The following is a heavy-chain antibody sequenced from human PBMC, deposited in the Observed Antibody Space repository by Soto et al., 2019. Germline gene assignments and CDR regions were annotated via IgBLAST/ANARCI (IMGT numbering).Heavy chain of an antibody. J-gene: IGHJ2*01. CDR1: GDSISRSANY. CDR2: FYYSGKT. Sequence: QLQLQESGPGLVKASETLSLTCSVSGDSISRSANYWGXXRQSPGKGLEWIGSFYYSGKTYFNPSLRXXXXXXXXXXXXXXXXXXXXXXXXXXXXXXXXXXXXXXXXXXXWYFDIWGRGTLVTVSA. CDR3: XXXXXXXXXXXXWYFDI. V-gene: IGHV4-39*01.